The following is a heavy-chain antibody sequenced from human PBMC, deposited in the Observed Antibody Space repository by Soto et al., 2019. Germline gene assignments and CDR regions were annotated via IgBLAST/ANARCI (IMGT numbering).Heavy chain of an antibody. Sequence: SETLSLTCAVSGGSISSGGYSWSWIRQPPGKGLEWIGYIYHSGSTYYNPSLKSRVTISVDRSKNQFSLKLSSVTAADTAVYYCAREGPGIAAAGTSYFDYWGQGTLVTSPQ. CDR2: IYHSGST. CDR1: GGSISSGGYS. V-gene: IGHV4-30-2*01. J-gene: IGHJ4*02. D-gene: IGHD6-13*01. CDR3: AREGPGIAAAGTSYFDY.